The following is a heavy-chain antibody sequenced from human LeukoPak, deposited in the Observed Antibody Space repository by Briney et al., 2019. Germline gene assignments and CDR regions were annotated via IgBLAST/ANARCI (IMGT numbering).Heavy chain of an antibody. V-gene: IGHV3-49*04. CDR2: IRSKAYGGTT. CDR3: TRDYYGSDP. CDR1: GFTFGDYA. Sequence: PGGSLRLSCTASGFTFGDYAMSWVRQAPGKGLEWVGFIRSKAYGGTTEYAASVKGRFTISRDDSKSIAYLQMNSLKTEDTAVYYCTRDYYGSDPWGQGTLVTVSS. D-gene: IGHD3-10*01. J-gene: IGHJ5*02.